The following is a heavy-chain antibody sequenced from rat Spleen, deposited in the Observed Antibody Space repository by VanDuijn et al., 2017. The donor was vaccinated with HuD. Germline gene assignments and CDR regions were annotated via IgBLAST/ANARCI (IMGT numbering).Heavy chain of an antibody. V-gene: IGHV5-31*01. J-gene: IGHJ2*01. CDR3: TRWIYYSSYMRYFDY. CDR1: GFTFNNYW. CDR2: ITNTGGST. D-gene: IGHD1-2*01. Sequence: EVQLVESDGGLVQPGRSLKLSCAASGFTFNNYWMTWIRQAPGKGLEWVASITNTGGSTYYPDSVKGRFPISRDNAKSTLYLQMNSLRSEDTATYYCTRWIYYSSYMRYFDYWGQGVMVTVSS.